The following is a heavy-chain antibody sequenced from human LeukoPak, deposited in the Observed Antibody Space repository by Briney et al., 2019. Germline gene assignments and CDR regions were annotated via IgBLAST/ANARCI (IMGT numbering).Heavy chain of an antibody. D-gene: IGHD5-18*01. V-gene: IGHV4-59*01. J-gene: IGHJ4*02. CDR3: ARGDTAMVL. CDR2: IYYSGTT. CDR1: GGSIRGYY. Sequence: SETLSLTCTVSGGSIRGYYWSWIRQPPGKGLEWIGYIYYSGTTNYNPSLKSRVTISVDTSKNHLSLKLGSVTAADTAVYYCARGDTAMVLWGQGTLVTVSS.